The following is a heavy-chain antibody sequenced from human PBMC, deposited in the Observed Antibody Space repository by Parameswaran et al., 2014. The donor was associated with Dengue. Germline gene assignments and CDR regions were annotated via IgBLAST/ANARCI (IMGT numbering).Heavy chain of an antibody. D-gene: IGHD1-7*01. J-gene: IGHJ5*02. V-gene: IGHV4-34*01. CDR2: INHSGST. CDR3: ARGSSRHWNYVGYWFDP. Sequence: RWIRQPPGKGLEWIGEINHSGSTNYNPSLKSRVTISVDTSKNQFSLKLSSVTAADTAVYYCARGSSRHWNYVGYWFDPWGQGTLVTVSS.